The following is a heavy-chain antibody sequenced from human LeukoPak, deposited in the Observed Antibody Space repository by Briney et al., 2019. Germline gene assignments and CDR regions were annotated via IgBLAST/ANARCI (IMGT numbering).Heavy chain of an antibody. CDR2: IYYTGNT. V-gene: IGHV4-59*08. CDR3: ARHYSSVRGWFDP. CDR1: SDSISRFY. J-gene: IGHJ5*02. Sequence: SETLSLTCTVSSDSISRFYWSWIRQPPGKGLERIGYIYYTGNTDYNPSLKSRVTMSLDPSKNQFSLKLSSVTAADTAVYYCARHYSSVRGWFDPWGQGNLVTVSS. D-gene: IGHD6-19*01.